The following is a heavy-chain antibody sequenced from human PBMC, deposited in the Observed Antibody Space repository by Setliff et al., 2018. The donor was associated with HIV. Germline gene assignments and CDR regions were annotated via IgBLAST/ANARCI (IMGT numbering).Heavy chain of an antibody. V-gene: IGHV4-4*09. Sequence: SETLSLTCTVSGGSISSYYWTWIRQPPGKGLEWIGYIYTGGSTNYNPSLKSRVTISVDTSKNQFSLKLSSVTAADTAVYYCARGHYYDGSGQYYFDYWGQGTLVTVSS. CDR1: GGSISSYY. CDR2: IYTGGST. J-gene: IGHJ4*02. D-gene: IGHD3-22*01. CDR3: ARGHYYDGSGQYYFDY.